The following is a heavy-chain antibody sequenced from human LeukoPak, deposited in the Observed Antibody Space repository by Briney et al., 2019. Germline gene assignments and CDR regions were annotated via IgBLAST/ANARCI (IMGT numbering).Heavy chain of an antibody. CDR2: ILANGNT. D-gene: IGHD6-19*01. V-gene: IGHV3-23*01. J-gene: IGHJ4*02. CDR3: AKDREPDSGWNFDY. Sequence: GGSLRLSCAPSGFTFTTYAMKWLRQAPERGLEGVSAILANGNTYYADSVKGRFTISRDTSKNTLYLQMNSLRVEDTAIYYCAKDREPDSGWNFDYWGQGTLVSVSS. CDR1: GFTFTTYA.